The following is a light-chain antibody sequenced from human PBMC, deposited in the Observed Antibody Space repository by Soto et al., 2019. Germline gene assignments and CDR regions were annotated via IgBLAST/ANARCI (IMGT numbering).Light chain of an antibody. J-gene: IGKJ2*01. CDR1: QSVLYRSNNRNH. Sequence: DIVMTQSPDSLAVSLGERATINCKSSQSVLYRSNNRNHLAWYQQKPGQPPKLLFYWASTRESGVPDRFSGRVSGTDFTLTISSLQAEDVAVDYCQKHCSPPFTFVPGTLLEIK. V-gene: IGKV4-1*01. CDR3: QKHCSPPFT. CDR2: WAS.